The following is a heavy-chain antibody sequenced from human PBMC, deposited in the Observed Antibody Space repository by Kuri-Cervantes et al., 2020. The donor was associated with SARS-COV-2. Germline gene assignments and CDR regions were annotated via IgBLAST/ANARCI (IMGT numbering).Heavy chain of an antibody. D-gene: IGHD3-3*01. J-gene: IGHJ3*02. Sequence: ASVKVSCKASGYTFTGYYMHWVRQAPGQGLEWMGWINPNSGGTNYAQKFQGRVTMTRGTSISTAYMELSRLRSDDTAVYYCARISSGSVLRFLEWSAEDAFDIWGQGTMVTVSS. V-gene: IGHV1-2*02. CDR2: INPNSGGT. CDR1: GYTFTGYY. CDR3: ARISSGSVLRFLEWSAEDAFDI.